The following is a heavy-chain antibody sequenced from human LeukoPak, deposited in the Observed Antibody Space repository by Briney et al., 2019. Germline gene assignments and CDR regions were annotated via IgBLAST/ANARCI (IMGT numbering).Heavy chain of an antibody. D-gene: IGHD2-21*02. CDR2: IYYSGST. Sequence: SETLSLTCNVSGGSISSGDKYWRWIRQPPGKGLEWIGYIYYSGSTYYNPSLKSRLTISVDTSDNQFALHLTSVTAADTAVYFCARVTRWAGLDFWGQGTLVTVSS. CDR1: GGSISSGDKY. J-gene: IGHJ4*02. V-gene: IGHV4-30-4*01. CDR3: ARVTRWAGLDF.